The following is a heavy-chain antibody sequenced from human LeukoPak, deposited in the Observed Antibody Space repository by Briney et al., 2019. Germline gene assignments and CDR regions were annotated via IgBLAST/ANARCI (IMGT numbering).Heavy chain of an antibody. CDR3: ASPLYYDILTGYNPRSYYYYYGMDV. V-gene: IGHV1-2*02. J-gene: IGHJ6*02. D-gene: IGHD3-9*01. Sequence: ASVKVSCKASGYTFTGYYMHWVRQAPGQGLEWMGWINPNSGGTNYAQKFQGRVTMTRDTSISTAYMELSRLRSDDTAVYYCASPLYYDILTGYNPRSYYYYYGMDVWGQGTTVTVSS. CDR2: INPNSGGT. CDR1: GYTFTGYY.